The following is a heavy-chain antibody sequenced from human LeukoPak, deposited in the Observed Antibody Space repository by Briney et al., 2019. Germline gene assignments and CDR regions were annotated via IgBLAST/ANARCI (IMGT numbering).Heavy chain of an antibody. V-gene: IGHV3-48*03. CDR1: GFTFSSYE. J-gene: IGHJ3*01. CDR3: VRRFDE. CDR2: ISSSGSVI. Sequence: GGSPRLSCGATGFTFSSYEMNWVRQAPGKGLEWVSYISSSGSVIDHADSVKGRFTISRDNAKNSVYLQMNSLRAEDTAVYYCVRRFDEWGQGTMVTVSS.